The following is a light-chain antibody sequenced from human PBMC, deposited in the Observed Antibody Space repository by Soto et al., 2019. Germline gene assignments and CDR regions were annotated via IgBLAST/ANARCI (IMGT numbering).Light chain of an antibody. J-gene: IGKJ1*01. CDR1: QSVSGK. V-gene: IGKV3-15*01. CDR3: QQSNNWPWT. CDR2: DAS. Sequence: ITKSPATLSVSPGERATLSCRASQSVSGKVAWYQQKPGQAPRLLIYDASTRATGIPARFSGSGSGTEFTLTISSLQSEDFAVYYCQQSNNWPWTFGQGTKVDIK.